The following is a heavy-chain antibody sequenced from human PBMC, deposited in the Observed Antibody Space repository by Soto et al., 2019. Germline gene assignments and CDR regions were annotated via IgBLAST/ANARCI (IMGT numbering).Heavy chain of an antibody. CDR2: IIPIFGTA. V-gene: IGHV1-69*13. CDR3: ARHVPAAGYYYGMDV. Sequence: SVKVSCKASGGTFSSYAITWVRQAPGQGLEWMGGIIPIFGTANYAQKFQGRVTITADESTSTAYMELSSLRSEDTAVYYCARHVPAAGYYYGMDVWGQGTTVTVSS. J-gene: IGHJ6*02. CDR1: GGTFSSYA. D-gene: IGHD2-2*01.